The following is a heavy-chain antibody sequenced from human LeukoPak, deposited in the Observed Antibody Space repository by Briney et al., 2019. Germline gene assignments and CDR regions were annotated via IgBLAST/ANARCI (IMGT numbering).Heavy chain of an antibody. CDR3: ARDKNGGFAISLGPWDY. J-gene: IGHJ4*02. D-gene: IGHD3-16*01. V-gene: IGHV3-21*01. CDR1: GFTFSSYS. Sequence: PGGSLRLSCAASGFTFSSYSMNWVRQAPGKGLEWVSSISSSSSYIYYADSVKGRFTISRDNAKNSLYLQMNSLRAEDTAVYYCARDKNGGFAISLGPWDYWGQGTLVTVSS. CDR2: ISSSSSYI.